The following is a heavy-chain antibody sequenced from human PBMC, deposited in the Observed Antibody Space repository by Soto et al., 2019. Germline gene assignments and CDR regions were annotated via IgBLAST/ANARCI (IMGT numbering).Heavy chain of an antibody. V-gene: IGHV3-23*01. CDR2: ISGSGGST. D-gene: IGHD3-9*01. J-gene: IGHJ5*02. Sequence: GGSLRLSCAASGFTFSSYAMSWVRRAPGKGLEWVSAISGSGGSTYYADSVKGRFTISRDNSKNTLYLQMNSLRAEDTAVYYCAKDHILTGYPWRGNWFDPWGQGTLVTVSS. CDR3: AKDHILTGYPWRGNWFDP. CDR1: GFTFSSYA.